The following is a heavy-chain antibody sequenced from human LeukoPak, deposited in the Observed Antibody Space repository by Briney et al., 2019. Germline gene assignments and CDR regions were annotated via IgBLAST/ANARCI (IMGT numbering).Heavy chain of an antibody. CDR2: INPNSGGT. CDR3: ARDIVVVPAAIGYYYYYGMDV. D-gene: IGHD2-2*01. J-gene: IGHJ6*02. CDR1: GYTFTGYY. Sequence: ASVKVSCKASGYTFTGYYMHWVRQAPGQGLEWMGWINPNSGGTNYAQKFQGRVTMTRDTSISTAYMELSRLRSDDTAVYYCARDIVVVPAAIGYYYYYGMDVWGQGTTVTVSS. V-gene: IGHV1-2*02.